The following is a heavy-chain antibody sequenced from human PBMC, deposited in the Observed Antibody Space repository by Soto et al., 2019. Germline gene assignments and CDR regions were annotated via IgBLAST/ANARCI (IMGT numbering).Heavy chain of an antibody. V-gene: IGHV3-30*18. CDR3: AKVHSSGWSYNWFDP. Sequence: GGSLRLSCAASGFTFSSYGMHWVRQAPGKGLEWVAVISYDGSNKYYADSVKGRFTISRDNSKNTLYLQMNSLRAEDTAVYYCAKVHSSGWSYNWFDPWGQGTLVTVSS. CDR1: GFTFSSYG. CDR2: ISYDGSNK. J-gene: IGHJ5*02. D-gene: IGHD6-19*01.